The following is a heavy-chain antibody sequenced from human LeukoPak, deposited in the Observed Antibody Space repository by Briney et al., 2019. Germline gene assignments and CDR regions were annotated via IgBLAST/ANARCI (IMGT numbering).Heavy chain of an antibody. D-gene: IGHD3-9*01. J-gene: IGHJ4*02. CDR3: ARDSWDILTGYYSHYLDY. Sequence: GGSLRLSCAATGFTFSSSTMHWVRLAPGKGLEWVAIVSYDGTDKHYADSVKGRFTISRDNSKNMIYLQMNSLRVEDTAVYYCARDSWDILTGYYSHYLDYWGQGTLVTVSS. CDR1: GFTFSSST. CDR2: VSYDGTDK. V-gene: IGHV3-30*04.